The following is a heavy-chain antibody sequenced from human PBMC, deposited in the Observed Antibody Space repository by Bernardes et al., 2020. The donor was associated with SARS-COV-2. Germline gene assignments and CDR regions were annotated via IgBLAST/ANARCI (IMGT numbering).Heavy chain of an antibody. V-gene: IGHV4-34*01. D-gene: IGHD3-3*01. CDR2: INHSGST. CDR3: ARGKLSIWSGYYVPPPPQHNWFDP. Sequence: SETLSLTCAVYGGSLSGYYWSWIRQPPGKGLEWIGEINHSGSTNYNPSLKSRVTISVDTSKNQFSLKLSSVTAADTAVYYCARGKLSIWSGYYVPPPPQHNWFDPWGQGTLVTVSS. CDR1: GGSLSGYY. J-gene: IGHJ5*02.